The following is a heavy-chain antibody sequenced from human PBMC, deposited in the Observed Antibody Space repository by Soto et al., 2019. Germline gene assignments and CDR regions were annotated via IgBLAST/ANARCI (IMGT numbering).Heavy chain of an antibody. CDR3: ARDLGDFWSGYPQKYGMDV. Sequence: GGSLRLSCAASGFTFSSYAMHWVRQAPGKGLEWVAVISYDGSNKYYADSVKGRFTISRDNSKNTLYLQMNSLRAEDTAVYYCARDLGDFWSGYPQKYGMDVWGQGTTVTVSS. CDR2: ISYDGSNK. CDR1: GFTFSSYA. D-gene: IGHD3-3*01. V-gene: IGHV3-30-3*01. J-gene: IGHJ6*02.